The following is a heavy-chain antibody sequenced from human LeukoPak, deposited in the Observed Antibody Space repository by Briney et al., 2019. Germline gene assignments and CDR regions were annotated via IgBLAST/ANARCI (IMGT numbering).Heavy chain of an antibody. D-gene: IGHD3-16*01. J-gene: IGHJ4*02. V-gene: IGHV1-2*02. CDR3: ARVIESGGAGD. CDR1: GYTFTGYY. Sequence: ASVKVSCKASGYTFTGYYIHWVRQAPGQGLEWMGWINPKSGGANYAQKFQGRVTMTRDTSISTAYMELSRLRSVDTAVYYCARVIESGGAGDWGQGTLVTVSS. CDR2: INPKSGGA.